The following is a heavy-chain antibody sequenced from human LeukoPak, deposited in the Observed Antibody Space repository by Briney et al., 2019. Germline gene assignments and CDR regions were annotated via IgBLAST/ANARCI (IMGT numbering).Heavy chain of an antibody. CDR2: INPSGGST. Sequence: ASVKVSCKASGYTFTSNYMYWVRQAPGHGLEWMGIINPSGGSTSYAQRFQGRVTMTTDTSTSTVYLELSSLTSEDTAVYYCARRGTGVDYWGQRTLVTVSS. V-gene: IGHV1-46*01. D-gene: IGHD3-16*01. CDR3: ARRGTGVDY. J-gene: IGHJ4*02. CDR1: GYTFTSNY.